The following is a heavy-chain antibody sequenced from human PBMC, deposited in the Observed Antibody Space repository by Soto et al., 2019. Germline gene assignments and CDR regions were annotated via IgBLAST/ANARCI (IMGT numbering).Heavy chain of an antibody. CDR1: GGSISSGGYS. J-gene: IGHJ3*02. V-gene: IGHV4-30-2*01. CDR2: IYHSGST. Sequence: QLQLQESGSGLVKPSQTLSLTCAVSGGSISSGGYSWSWIRQPPGKGLEWIGYIYHSGSTYYNPSLKSRVTKSVDRSKNQFSLKLSSVTAADTAGDYCARDSTANDAFDIWGQGTMVTVSS. CDR3: ARDSTANDAFDI. D-gene: IGHD4-17*01.